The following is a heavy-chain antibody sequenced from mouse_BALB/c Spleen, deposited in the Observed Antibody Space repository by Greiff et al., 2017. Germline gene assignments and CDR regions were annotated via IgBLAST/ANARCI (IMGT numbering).Heavy chain of an antibody. J-gene: IGHJ4*01. Sequence: QVQLQQSGPGLVQPSQSLSITCTVSGFLLTSYGVHWVRQSPGKGLEWLGVIWSGGSTDYNAAFISRLSISKDNSKSQVFFKMNSLQANDTAIYYCARNCDDGYYVAMDYWGQGTSVTVSS. CDR3: ARNCDDGYYVAMDY. V-gene: IGHV2-2*02. CDR2: IWSGGST. D-gene: IGHD2-3*01. CDR1: GFLLTSYG.